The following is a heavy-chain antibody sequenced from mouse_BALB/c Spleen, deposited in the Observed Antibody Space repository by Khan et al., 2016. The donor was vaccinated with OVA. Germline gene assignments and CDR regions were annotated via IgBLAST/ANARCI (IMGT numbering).Heavy chain of an antibody. CDR2: VSTGGGYT. CDR3: TRLAYYYDSEGFAY. CDR1: GFTFSTYG. V-gene: IGHV5-6*01. D-gene: IGHD1-1*01. Sequence: EVELVESGGDLLKPGGSLKLSCAASGFTFSTYGMSWVRQTPDKRLEWVATVSTGGGYTYYPDSVKGRFTISRDTAKNTLYLQMSGLKSEDTAMFYCTRLAYYYDSEGFAYWGQGTLVTVSA. J-gene: IGHJ3*01.